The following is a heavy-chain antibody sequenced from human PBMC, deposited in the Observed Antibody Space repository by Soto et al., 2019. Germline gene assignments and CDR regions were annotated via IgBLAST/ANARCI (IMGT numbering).Heavy chain of an antibody. D-gene: IGHD6-13*01. J-gene: IGHJ4*02. V-gene: IGHV3-64*01. Sequence: PGGSLRLSCAASGFTFSSYAMHWVRQAPGKGLEYVSAISSNGGSTYYANSVKGRFTISRDNSKNTLYLQMGSLRAEDMAVYYCARDSAAYSFDYWGQGTLVTASS. CDR1: GFTFSSYA. CDR2: ISSNGGST. CDR3: ARDSAAYSFDY.